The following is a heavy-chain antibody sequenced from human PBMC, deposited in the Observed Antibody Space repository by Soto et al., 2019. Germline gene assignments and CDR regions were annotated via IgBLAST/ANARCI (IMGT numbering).Heavy chain of an antibody. V-gene: IGHV3-21*01. CDR2: ISSSSSYI. CDR3: ARFPKYCSGGSRYVPDAFDI. D-gene: IGHD2-15*01. Sequence: PCGSLKLGCASCGYTFNSYSINWVRKTPGKGLEWVSSISSSSSYIYYADSVKGRFTISRDNAKNSLYLQMNSLRAEDTAVYYCARFPKYCSGGSRYVPDAFDIWGHGTMVTVSS. CDR1: GYTFNSYS. J-gene: IGHJ3*02.